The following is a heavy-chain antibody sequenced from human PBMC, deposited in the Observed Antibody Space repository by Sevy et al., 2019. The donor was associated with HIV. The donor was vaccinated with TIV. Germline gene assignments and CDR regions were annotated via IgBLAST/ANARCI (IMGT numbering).Heavy chain of an antibody. V-gene: IGHV3-21*01. CDR2: INAISSNI. J-gene: IGHJ4*02. D-gene: IGHD2-15*01. Sequence: GGSLRLSCAASGFTFSSYAMNWVRQAPGKGLEWVSSINAISSNIYYADSVKGRFTISRDNSENSLYLQMNSVRAEDTAVYYCARDTFSGGNAVYGYWGQGTLVTVS. CDR1: GFTFSSYA. CDR3: ARDTFSGGNAVYGY.